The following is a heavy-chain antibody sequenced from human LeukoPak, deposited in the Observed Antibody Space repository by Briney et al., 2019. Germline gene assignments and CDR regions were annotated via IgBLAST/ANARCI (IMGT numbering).Heavy chain of an antibody. CDR1: GGSISSYY. Sequence: SETLSLTCTVSGGSISSYYWSWIRQPPGKGLEWIGYIYTSGSTNYNPSLKSRVTISVDTSKSQFSLKLSSVTAADTAVYYCARYYDSSGYYVGYYYYYMDVWGKGTTVTVSS. J-gene: IGHJ6*03. CDR3: ARYYDSSGYYVGYYYYYMDV. V-gene: IGHV4-4*09. CDR2: IYTSGST. D-gene: IGHD3-22*01.